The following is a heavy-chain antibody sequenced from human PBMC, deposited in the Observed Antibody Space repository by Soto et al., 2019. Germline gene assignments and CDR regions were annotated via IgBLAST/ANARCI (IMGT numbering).Heavy chain of an antibody. D-gene: IGHD2-2*01. V-gene: IGHV3-23*01. Sequence: EVQLLESGGDLVPPGGSLRLSCAGSGFALLSFAMNWVRQAPGKGLEWVAASSGTGANAYYTDSVRGRFTVSRDNSKNMVFLEMNSLRVEDTAVYYCANVVGWGQGTLVTVSS. CDR1: GFALLSFA. J-gene: IGHJ4*02. CDR2: SSGTGANA. CDR3: ANVVG.